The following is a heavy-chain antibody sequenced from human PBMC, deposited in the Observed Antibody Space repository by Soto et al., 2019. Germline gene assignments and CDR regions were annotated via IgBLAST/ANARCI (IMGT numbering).Heavy chain of an antibody. D-gene: IGHD3-16*01. V-gene: IGHV3-7*01. Sequence: GGSLRLSSTASGFMFSTYLMSWVRQAPGKGLEWVANIRQGGNENFYGDSVKGRFTICRDNAKKSPSPQMNSMRAEDPAVYYSVGAHSDEVPYYYYAMDVWGQGTTVTVSS. CDR2: IRQGGNEN. J-gene: IGHJ6*02. CDR1: GFMFSTYL. CDR3: VGAHSDEVPYYYYAMDV.